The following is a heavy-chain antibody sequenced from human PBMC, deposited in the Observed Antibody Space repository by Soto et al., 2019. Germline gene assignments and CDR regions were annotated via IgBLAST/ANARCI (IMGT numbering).Heavy chain of an antibody. CDR2: IYYSGST. V-gene: IGHV4-59*01. CDR3: VSRRDGSAGLDY. CDR1: GGSMSAYY. D-gene: IGHD5-12*01. J-gene: IGHJ4*02. Sequence: SETLSLTCIVSGGSMSAYYWNWIRQPPGKGLEWIGFIYYSGSTHYNPSLKSRVTISVDMSKNQFSLNLSSVTAADTAVYYCVSRRDGSAGLDYWGQGALVTVSS.